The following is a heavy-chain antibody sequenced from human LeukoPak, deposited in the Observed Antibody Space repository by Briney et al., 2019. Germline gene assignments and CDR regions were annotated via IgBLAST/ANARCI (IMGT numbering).Heavy chain of an antibody. V-gene: IGHV3-23*01. CDR2: ISDSGGNT. Sequence: GGSLRLSCAASGFTFSSCAMSWVRQAPGKGLEWVAGISDSGGNTYYADSVKGRFTISRGNSKNTLFLQMSSLRAEDTAVYYCARGYYYDTSGYSLPLDYWGQGTLLTVSS. D-gene: IGHD3-22*01. CDR1: GFTFSSCA. J-gene: IGHJ4*02. CDR3: ARGYYYDTSGYSLPLDY.